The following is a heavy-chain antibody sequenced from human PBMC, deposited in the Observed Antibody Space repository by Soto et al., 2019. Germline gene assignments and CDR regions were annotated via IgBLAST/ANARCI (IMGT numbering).Heavy chain of an antibody. CDR2: VYYSGST. J-gene: IGHJ6*04. CDR1: GASITYSSYY. V-gene: IGHV4-39*02. Sequence: PSETLSLTCTVSGASITYSSYYWAWVRQPPGKGLEWIGYVYYSGSTYYNPSLKSRLMISLDTSKNQFSLKLTSVTAADTAVYYCARDDFWSGYYSLPPDVWGKGTTVTVSS. CDR3: ARDDFWSGYYSLPPDV. D-gene: IGHD3-3*01.